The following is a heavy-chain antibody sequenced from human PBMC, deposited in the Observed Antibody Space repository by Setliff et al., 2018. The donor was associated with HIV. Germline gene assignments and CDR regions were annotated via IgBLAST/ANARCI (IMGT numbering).Heavy chain of an antibody. CDR1: GYNFRGYY. J-gene: IGHJ5*02. V-gene: IGHV1-2*06. D-gene: IGHD6-19*01. Sequence: ASVKVSCKASGYNFRGYYIHWVRQAPGQGLEWMGRINPDGGGTLYADTFEDRVTMTRDTSTNTAYMELSRLTSDDTAVYYCGKVPRSGCMYNWFDPWGQGTLVTVSS. CDR3: GKVPRSGCMYNWFDP. CDR2: INPDGGGT.